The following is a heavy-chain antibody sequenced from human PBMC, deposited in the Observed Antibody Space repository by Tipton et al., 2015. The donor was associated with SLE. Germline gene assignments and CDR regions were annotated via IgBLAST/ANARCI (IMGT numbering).Heavy chain of an antibody. CDR3: ARGGEAVAGTSYFQH. CDR2: IYYSGST. J-gene: IGHJ1*01. D-gene: IGHD6-19*01. Sequence: TLSLTCTVSGGSISSSSYYWGWIRQPPGKGLEWIGSIYYSGSTYYNPSLKSRVTISVDTSKNQFSLKLSSVTAADTAVYYCARGGEAVAGTSYFQHWGQGTRVTVSS. V-gene: IGHV4-39*07. CDR1: GGSISSSSYY.